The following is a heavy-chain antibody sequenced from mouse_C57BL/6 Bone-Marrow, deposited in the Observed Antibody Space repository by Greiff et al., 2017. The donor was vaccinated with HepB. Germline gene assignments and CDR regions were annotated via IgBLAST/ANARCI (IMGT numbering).Heavy chain of an antibody. CDR2: IYPNNGGN. J-gene: IGHJ3*01. D-gene: IGHD2-4*01. CDR1: GYTFTDYY. V-gene: IGHV1-34*01. CDR3: ARKDYDYAWFAY. Sequence: VQLQQSGPELVKPGASVKMSCKASGYTFTDYYMHWVKQSHGKSLEWIGYIYPNNGGNGYNQKFKGKATLTVDKSSCTAYMELRSLTSEDSAVYYCARKDYDYAWFAYWGQGTLVTVSA.